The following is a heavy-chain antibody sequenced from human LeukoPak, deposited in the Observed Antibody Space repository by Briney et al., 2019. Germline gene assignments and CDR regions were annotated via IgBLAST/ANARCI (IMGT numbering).Heavy chain of an antibody. Sequence: ASVKVSCKASGYTFTNYGISWVRQAPGQGLEWMGWISGYNGHTNYAQKFQGRVTMTTDTSTNMVYMELRSLRSDDTAVYYCAREAYYDSSGTDAFDIWGQGTMVTVSS. D-gene: IGHD3-22*01. J-gene: IGHJ3*02. CDR1: GYTFTNYG. CDR3: AREAYYDSSGTDAFDI. V-gene: IGHV1-18*01. CDR2: ISGYNGHT.